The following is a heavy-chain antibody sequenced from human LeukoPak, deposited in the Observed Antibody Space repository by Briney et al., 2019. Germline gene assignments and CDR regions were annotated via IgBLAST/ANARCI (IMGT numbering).Heavy chain of an antibody. CDR2: INPNSGGT. J-gene: IGHJ4*02. Sequence: GSVKVSCKASGYTFTGYYMHWVRQAPGQGLEWMGWINPNSGGTNYAQKFQGRVTMTRDTSISTAYMELSRLRSDDTAVYYCARDTAMVWLGTWGQEPLVTVSS. CDR3: ARDTAMVWLGT. V-gene: IGHV1-2*02. CDR1: GYTFTGYY. D-gene: IGHD5-18*01.